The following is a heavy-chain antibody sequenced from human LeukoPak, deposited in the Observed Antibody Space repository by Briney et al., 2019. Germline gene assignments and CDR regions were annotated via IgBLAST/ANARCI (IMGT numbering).Heavy chain of an antibody. V-gene: IGHV4-34*01. CDR1: GGSFSGYY. D-gene: IGHD4-17*01. Sequence: SETLSLTCAVYGGSFSGYYWSWIRQPPGKGLEWIGEITHSGSTNHNPSLKSRVTISVDTSKNQFSLKLSSVTAADTAVYYCARRRGGDPLSWGRGTLVTVSS. J-gene: IGHJ5*02. CDR2: ITHSGST. CDR3: ARRRGGDPLS.